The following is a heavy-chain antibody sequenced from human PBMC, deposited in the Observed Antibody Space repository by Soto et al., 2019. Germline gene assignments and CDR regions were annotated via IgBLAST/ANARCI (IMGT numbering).Heavy chain of an antibody. CDR3: VKARGFPYYYDSSGYYDY. D-gene: IGHD3-22*01. CDR1: GFTFNSYA. J-gene: IGHJ4*02. V-gene: IGHV3-64D*06. Sequence: GGSLRLSCSASGFTFNSYAMHWVRQAPGKGLEYVSAISSNGGSTYYADSVKGRFTISRDNSKNTLYLQMSSLRAEDTAVYYCVKARGFPYYYDSSGYYDYWGQGTLVTVSS. CDR2: ISSNGGST.